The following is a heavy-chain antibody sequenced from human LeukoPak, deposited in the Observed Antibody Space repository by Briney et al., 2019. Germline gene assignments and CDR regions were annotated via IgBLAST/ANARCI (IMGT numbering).Heavy chain of an antibody. D-gene: IGHD4-11*01. CDR1: GYTFTSHW. Sequence: GESLKISCEGSGYTFTSHWIGWVRQMPGKGLEWMGMIYPDDSDTRYSPSFQGQVTMSADKSISTAYLQWSSLKASDNATHYCARRTYSNSNCFDPWGQGTLVTVSS. CDR2: IYPDDSDT. J-gene: IGHJ5*02. CDR3: ARRTYSNSNCFDP. V-gene: IGHV5-51*01.